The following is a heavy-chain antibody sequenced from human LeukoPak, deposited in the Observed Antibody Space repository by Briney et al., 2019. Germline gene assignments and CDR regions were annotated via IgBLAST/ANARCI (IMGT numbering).Heavy chain of an antibody. CDR3: ARALWLFDY. CDR1: GLTFSSYW. J-gene: IGHJ4*02. V-gene: IGHV3-7*01. CDR2: IKQDGSEK. D-gene: IGHD5-24*01. Sequence: GGSLRLSCAASGLTFSSYWMSWVRQAPGKGLEWVANIKQDGSEKYYVDSVKGRFTISRDNAKNSLYLQMYRLRAEDTAVYYCARALWLFDYWGQGTLVTVSS.